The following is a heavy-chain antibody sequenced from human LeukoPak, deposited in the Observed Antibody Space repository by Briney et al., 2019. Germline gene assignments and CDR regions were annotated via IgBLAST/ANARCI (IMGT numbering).Heavy chain of an antibody. CDR2: FDPEDGET. D-gene: IGHD3-10*01. V-gene: IGHV1-24*01. CDR1: GYTLTELS. CDR3: ATGFLWFGELFHY. Sequence: ASVEVSCKVSGYTLTELSMHWVRLAPGKGLEWMGGFDPEDGETIYAQRFQGRVTMTEDTSTDTAYMELSSLRSEDTAVYYCATGFLWFGELFHYWGQGTLVTVSS. J-gene: IGHJ4*02.